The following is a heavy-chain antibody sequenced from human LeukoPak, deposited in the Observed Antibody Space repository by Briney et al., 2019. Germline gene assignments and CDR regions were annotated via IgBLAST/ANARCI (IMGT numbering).Heavy chain of an antibody. J-gene: IGHJ3*02. CDR1: GGSFSGSY. CDR3: ARQWDCSSTSCDDAFDI. CDR2: INHSGST. Sequence: SETLSLTCAVYGGSFSGSYWSWIRQPPGKGLEWIGEINHSGSTNYNPSLKSRVTISVDTSKNQFSLKLSSVTAADTAVYYCARQWDCSSTSCDDAFDIWGQGTMVTVSS. V-gene: IGHV4-34*01. D-gene: IGHD2-2*01.